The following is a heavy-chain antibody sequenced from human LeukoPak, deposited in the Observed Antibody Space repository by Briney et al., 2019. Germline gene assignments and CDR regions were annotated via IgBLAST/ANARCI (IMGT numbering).Heavy chain of an antibody. Sequence: GGSLRLSCAASGFTFSSYAMNWVRQAPGKGLEWVSSISSSSSYIYYADSVKGRFTISRDNAKNSLYLQMNSLRAEDTAVYYCARDERRYCSSTSCYILGYWGQGTLVTVSS. D-gene: IGHD2-2*01. J-gene: IGHJ4*02. CDR2: ISSSSSYI. V-gene: IGHV3-21*01. CDR3: ARDERRYCSSTSCYILGY. CDR1: GFTFSSYA.